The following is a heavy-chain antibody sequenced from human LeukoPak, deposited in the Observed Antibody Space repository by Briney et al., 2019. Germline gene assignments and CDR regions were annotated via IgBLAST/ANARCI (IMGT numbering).Heavy chain of an antibody. V-gene: IGHV1-24*01. J-gene: IGHJ3*02. CDR2: FDPEDGET. Sequence: ASVKVSCKVSGYTLTELSMHWVRQAPGKGLEWMGGFDPEDGETIYAQKFQGRVTMTEDTSTDTAYMELSSLRSGDTAVYYCATAGSHDSSGYYLGAFDIWGQGTMVAVSS. D-gene: IGHD3-22*01. CDR3: ATAGSHDSSGYYLGAFDI. CDR1: GYTLTELS.